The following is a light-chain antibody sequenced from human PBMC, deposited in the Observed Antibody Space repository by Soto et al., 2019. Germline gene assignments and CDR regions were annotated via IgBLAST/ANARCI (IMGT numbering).Light chain of an antibody. CDR1: SSDVGAYNF. CDR2: EVT. J-gene: IGLJ1*01. V-gene: IGLV2-14*01. Sequence: QSALTQPPSVSGSPGQSITISCTGSSSDVGAYNFVSWYQHHPGKAPKLILYEVTTRPSGVSSRFSGSKSGNTASLTISGLQADDEANYYCSSYTSSNTPYVFGTGTKLTVL. CDR3: SSYTSSNTPYV.